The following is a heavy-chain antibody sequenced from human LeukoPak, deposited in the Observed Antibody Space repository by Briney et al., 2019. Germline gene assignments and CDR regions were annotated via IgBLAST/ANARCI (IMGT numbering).Heavy chain of an antibody. CDR2: INPNSGGT. CDR1: GYTFTGYY. D-gene: IGHD4-17*01. J-gene: IGHJ4*02. CDR3: ARDNGDYWFDY. V-gene: IGHV1-2*02. Sequence: ASVKVSCKASGYTFTGYYMHWVRQDPAQGLEWMGGINPNSGGTNYAQKSQGRVTMTRDTSISTAYMELTRLRSDDTAVYYCARDNGDYWFDYWGQGTLVTVSS.